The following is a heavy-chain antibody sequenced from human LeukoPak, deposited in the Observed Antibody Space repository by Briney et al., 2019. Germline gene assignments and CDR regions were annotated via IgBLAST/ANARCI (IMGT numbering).Heavy chain of an antibody. CDR3: VRGGPSTWS. V-gene: IGHV3-74*01. CDR2: INDDGSDT. D-gene: IGHD2-15*01. J-gene: IGHJ5*02. CDR1: GFTFKLYW. Sequence: GGSLRLSCAVSGFTFKLYWMHWVRQAPGKGPVWVSRINDDGSDTTYADSVKGRFTISRDDAKNMLFLQMNSLRAEGTAVYYCVRGGPSTWSWGQGTLVTVSS.